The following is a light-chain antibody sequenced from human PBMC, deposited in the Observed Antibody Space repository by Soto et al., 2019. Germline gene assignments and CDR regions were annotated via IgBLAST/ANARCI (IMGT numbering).Light chain of an antibody. CDR1: QGISRY. CDR2: AAS. CDR3: QHYYSYPWT. Sequence: AIRMTQSPPSLSASTVYRFTITCRASQGISRYLAWFQQKPGKVPKLLIYAASTLQSGVPSRFSGSGSGTEFTPTISSLQSEDFASYYCQHYYSYPWTFGQGTKVDI. V-gene: IGKV1-8*01. J-gene: IGKJ1*01.